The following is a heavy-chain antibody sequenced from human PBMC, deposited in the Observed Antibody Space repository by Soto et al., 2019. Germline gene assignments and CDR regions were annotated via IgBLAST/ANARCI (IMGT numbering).Heavy chain of an antibody. CDR3: ARTTTLITMVRGVIITDNWFDP. Sequence: QVQLVQSGAEVKKPGASVKVSCKASGYTFTSYYMHWVRQAPGQGLEWMGIINPSGGSTSYAQKFQGRVTMTRDTSTSTVYMELSSLRSEDTAVYYGARTTTLITMVRGVIITDNWFDPCCQGTLVTVSS. CDR1: GYTFTSYY. V-gene: IGHV1-46*01. CDR2: INPSGGST. J-gene: IGHJ5*02. D-gene: IGHD3-10*01.